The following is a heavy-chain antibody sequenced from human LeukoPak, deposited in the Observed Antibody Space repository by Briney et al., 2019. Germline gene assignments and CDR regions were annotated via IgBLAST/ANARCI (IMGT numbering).Heavy chain of an antibody. J-gene: IGHJ4*02. Sequence: GGSLRLSCAASGFSFSSYAMTWVRQAPGKGLEWVSGISGSGSSTHYADSVKGRFTISRDNSKNTLYLQMNSLRAEDTAVYYCAKGGNGYCTNGICSPRVVAAIDYWGQGTLVTVSS. CDR2: ISGSGSST. CDR3: AKGGNGYCTNGICSPRVVAAIDY. D-gene: IGHD2-8*01. V-gene: IGHV3-23*01. CDR1: GFSFSSYA.